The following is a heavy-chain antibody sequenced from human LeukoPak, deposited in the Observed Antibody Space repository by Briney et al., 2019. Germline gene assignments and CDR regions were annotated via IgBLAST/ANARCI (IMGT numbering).Heavy chain of an antibody. CDR1: GFTFSSHG. CDR3: AKDQLLWFGELSCFDY. CDR2: ISGSGDYT. V-gene: IGHV3-23*01. J-gene: IGHJ4*02. D-gene: IGHD3-10*01. Sequence: GGTLRLSCAASGFTFSSHGMSWVRQAPGKGLEWVSTISGSGDYTYYADSVKGRFTISRDNSKNTLYLQMNSLRAEDTAVYYCAKDQLLWFGELSCFDYWGQGTLVTVSS.